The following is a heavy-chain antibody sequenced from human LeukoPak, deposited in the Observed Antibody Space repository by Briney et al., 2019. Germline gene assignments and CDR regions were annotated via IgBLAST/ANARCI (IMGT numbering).Heavy chain of an antibody. J-gene: IGHJ6*03. Sequence: GASVKVSCKASGYTFTGYYMHWVRQAPGQGLEWMGWINPNSGGTNYAQKFQGRVTMTRDTSISTAYMELSRLRSGDTAVYYCAREKQAHYYDSSGYYGGYYYMDVWGKGTTVTISS. CDR1: GYTFTGYY. CDR3: AREKQAHYYDSSGYYGGYYYMDV. D-gene: IGHD3-22*01. CDR2: INPNSGGT. V-gene: IGHV1-2*02.